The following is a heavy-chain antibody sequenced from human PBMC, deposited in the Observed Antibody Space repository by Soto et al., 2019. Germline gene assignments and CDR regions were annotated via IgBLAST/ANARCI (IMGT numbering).Heavy chain of an antibody. CDR3: AKDPQSEKLQPDYGMDV. J-gene: IGHJ6*02. CDR2: ISASGRST. Sequence: GGSLRLSCAASGLTFSTSAMSWVRQAPGKGLEWVSLISASGRSTDYADSVKGRFTISRDNSKSTVYLQMNSLRADDTAVYYCAKDPQSEKLQPDYGMDVWGQGTTVTVSS. CDR1: GLTFSTSA. V-gene: IGHV3-23*01. D-gene: IGHD2-15*01.